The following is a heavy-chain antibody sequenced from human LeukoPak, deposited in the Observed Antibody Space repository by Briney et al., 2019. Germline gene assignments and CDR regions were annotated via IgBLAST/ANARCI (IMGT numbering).Heavy chain of an antibody. V-gene: IGHV4-34*01. D-gene: IGHD6-19*01. Sequence: SETLSLTCAVYGGSFSGYYWSWIRQPPGKGLEWIGEINHSGSTNYNPSLTSRVTISVDTSKNQFSLKLSSVTAADTAVYYCARAYSSGWIVYYMDVWGKGTTVTVSS. J-gene: IGHJ6*03. CDR2: INHSGST. CDR1: GGSFSGYY. CDR3: ARAYSSGWIVYYMDV.